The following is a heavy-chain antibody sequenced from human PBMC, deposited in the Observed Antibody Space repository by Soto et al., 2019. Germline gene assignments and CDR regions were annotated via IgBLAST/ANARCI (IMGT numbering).Heavy chain of an antibody. CDR2: IYYSGST. CDR1: GGSISSYY. V-gene: IGHV4-59*08. Sequence: ETLSLTCTVSGGSISSYYWSWIRQLPGKGLEWIGYIYYSGSTNYNPSLKSRVTISVDTSKNQFSLKLSSVTAADTAVYYCARHHDYSNYYYFDYWGQGTLVTVSS. J-gene: IGHJ4*02. CDR3: ARHHDYSNYYYFDY. D-gene: IGHD4-4*01.